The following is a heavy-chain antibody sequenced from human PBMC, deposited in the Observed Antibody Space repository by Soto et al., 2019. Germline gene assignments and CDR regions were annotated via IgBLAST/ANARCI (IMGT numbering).Heavy chain of an antibody. Sequence: SETLSLTCTVSGGSISSYYWSWIRQPPGKGLEWIGYIYYSGSTNYNPSLKSRVTISVDTSKNQFSLKLSSVTAADTAVYYCARGEELSGSFDYWGQGTLVTVSS. CDR1: GGSISSYY. CDR2: IYYSGST. V-gene: IGHV4-59*01. J-gene: IGHJ4*02. D-gene: IGHD3-16*02. CDR3: ARGEELSGSFDY.